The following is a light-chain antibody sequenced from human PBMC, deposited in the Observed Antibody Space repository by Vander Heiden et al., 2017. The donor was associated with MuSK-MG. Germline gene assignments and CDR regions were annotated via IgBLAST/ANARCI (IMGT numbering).Light chain of an antibody. Sequence: EKVTTQSPATLSVSPGERATLPCRASQSVSSNLAWYQQKPGQAPRLLIYGASTRATGIPARFSGSGSGTEFTLTISSLQSEDFAVYYCQQYNNWGTFGQGTKVEIK. CDR2: GAS. CDR3: QQYNNWGT. V-gene: IGKV3-15*01. J-gene: IGKJ1*01. CDR1: QSVSSN.